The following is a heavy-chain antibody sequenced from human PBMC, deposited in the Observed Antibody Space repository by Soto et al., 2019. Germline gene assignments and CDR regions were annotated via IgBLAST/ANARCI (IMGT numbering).Heavy chain of an antibody. J-gene: IGHJ6*02. V-gene: IGHV1-18*01. CDR1: GYTFTSYG. Sequence: ASVKVSCKASGYTFTSYGISWVRQAPRQGLEWMGWISAYNGNTNYAQKLQGRVTMTTDTSTSTAYMELRSLRSDDTAVYYCALQGGGYTTEYYYYGMDVWGQGTTVTVSS. D-gene: IGHD1-26*01. CDR3: ALQGGGYTTEYYYYGMDV. CDR2: ISAYNGNT.